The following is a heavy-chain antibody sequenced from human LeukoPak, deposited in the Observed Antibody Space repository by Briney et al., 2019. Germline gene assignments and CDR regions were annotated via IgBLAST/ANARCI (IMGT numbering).Heavy chain of an antibody. J-gene: IGHJ5*02. CDR1: GFTFSSYA. CDR2: ISGSGGST. CDR3: AKDPNTLLWFGELLYNWFDP. D-gene: IGHD3-10*01. Sequence: GGSLRLSCAASGFTFSSYAMSWVRQAPGKGLEWVSAISGSGGSTYYADSVKGRFTISRDNSKNTLYLQMNSLRAEDTAVYYCAKDPNTLLWFGELLYNWFDPWGQGTLVTVSS. V-gene: IGHV3-23*01.